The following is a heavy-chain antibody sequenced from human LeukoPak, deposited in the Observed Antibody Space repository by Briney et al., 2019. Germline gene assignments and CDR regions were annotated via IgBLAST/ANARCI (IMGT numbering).Heavy chain of an antibody. CDR3: AVDQPDRQYSWFDP. CDR1: VRTFNNYA. J-gene: IGHJ5*02. Sequence: GASVKVSCKASVRTFNNYAISCVRQAPGQGLEWMGTIIPIFETTNYAQNFQGRLTISADESTSTAYMELTSLRSDDTAVYYCAVDQPDRQYSWFDPWGQGTLVTVSS. D-gene: IGHD3-22*01. CDR2: IIPIFETT. V-gene: IGHV1-69*13.